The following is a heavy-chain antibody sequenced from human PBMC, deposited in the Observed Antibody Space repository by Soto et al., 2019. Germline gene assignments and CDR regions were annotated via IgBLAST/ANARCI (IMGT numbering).Heavy chain of an antibody. CDR3: AKAVAAGTQFDY. D-gene: IGHD6-13*01. CDR1: GFTFSSYA. CDR2: ISGSGGST. V-gene: IGHV3-23*01. Sequence: PGGSLRLSCAASGFTFSSYAMSWVRQAPGKGLEWVSAISGSGGSTYYADSVEGRFTISRDNSKNTLYLQMNSLRAEDTAVYYCAKAVAAGTQFDYWGQGTLVTVSS. J-gene: IGHJ4*02.